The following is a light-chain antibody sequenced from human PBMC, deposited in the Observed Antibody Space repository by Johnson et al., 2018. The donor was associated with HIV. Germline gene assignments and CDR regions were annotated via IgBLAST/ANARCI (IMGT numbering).Light chain of an antibody. J-gene: IGLJ1*01. CDR3: GTWDSSLSAGYV. CDR2: ENN. V-gene: IGLV1-51*02. Sequence: QSVLTQSPSVSAAPGQKVTISCSGSSSNIGNNYVSWYQQLPGTAPKLLIYENNKRPSGIPDRFSGSKSGTSATLAITGLQPGDEADYYCGTWDSSLSAGYVFGTGTKVTVL. CDR1: SSNIGNNY.